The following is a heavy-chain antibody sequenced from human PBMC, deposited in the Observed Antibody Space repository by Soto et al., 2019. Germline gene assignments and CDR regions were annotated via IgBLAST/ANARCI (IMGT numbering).Heavy chain of an antibody. CDR2: IYTDGDT. J-gene: IGHJ4*02. Sequence: SETLSLTCTVSGGSISDYFYWSWIRQPAGKGLEWIGRIYTDGDTKYNPSLRSRVTMSLDTSKNKFSLRLTSVTAADTAVYFCAREVRGGFTGIFDQWGKGSRVT. CDR3: AREVRGGFTGIFDQ. V-gene: IGHV4-4*07. D-gene: IGHD2-15*01. CDR1: GGSISDYFY.